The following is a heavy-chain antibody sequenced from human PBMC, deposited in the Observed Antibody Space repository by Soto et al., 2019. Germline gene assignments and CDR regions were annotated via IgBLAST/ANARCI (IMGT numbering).Heavy chain of an antibody. V-gene: IGHV4-59*01. CDR2: ISYTVDA. J-gene: IGHJ4*02. CDR1: AGSLSRYY. CDR3: VGSLMSRAMESFDD. D-gene: IGHD5-18*01. Sequence: SETLSLTCSVSAGSLSRYYWGWVRQSPGEGLQWIAHISYTVDASYNPSLKSRVTISLDTSKNQIALRLMSVTAADTAVYYCVGSLMSRAMESFDDWGQRALVTVYS.